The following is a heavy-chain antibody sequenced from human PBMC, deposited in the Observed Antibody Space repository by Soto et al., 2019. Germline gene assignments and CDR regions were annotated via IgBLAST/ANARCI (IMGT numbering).Heavy chain of an antibody. V-gene: IGHV2-5*02. D-gene: IGHD6-19*01. J-gene: IGHJ2*01. CDR1: GFSLSTSGVG. CDR3: AHSHPVTGTASWYFDL. CDR2: IYWDDDR. Sequence: QITLKESGPTLVKPTQTLTLTCTFSGFSLSTSGVGVGWIRQPPGKALEWLALIYWDDDRRYNPSLMSRLTITKDTSKNQVVLTMTNMDPVDTATYYCAHSHPVTGTASWYFDLWGRGTLVTVSS.